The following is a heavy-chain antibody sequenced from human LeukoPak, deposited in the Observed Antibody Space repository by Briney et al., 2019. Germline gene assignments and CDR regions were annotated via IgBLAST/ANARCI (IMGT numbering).Heavy chain of an antibody. Sequence: GGSLRLSCAASGFTFSNAWMSWVRQAPGKGLEWVGRIKSKTDGGTTDYAAPVKGRFTISRDDSKNTLYLQMNSLKTEDTAVYYCTTVRCSSTSCYDYYYYYMDVWGKGTTVTVSS. CDR1: GFTFSNAW. J-gene: IGHJ6*03. CDR3: TTVRCSSTSCYDYYYYYMDV. V-gene: IGHV3-15*01. D-gene: IGHD2-2*01. CDR2: IKSKTDGGTT.